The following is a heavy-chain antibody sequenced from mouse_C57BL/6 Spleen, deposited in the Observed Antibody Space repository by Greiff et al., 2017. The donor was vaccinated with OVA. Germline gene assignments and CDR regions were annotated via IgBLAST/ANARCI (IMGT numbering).Heavy chain of an antibody. J-gene: IGHJ4*01. D-gene: IGHD1-1*01. CDR2: IYPGDGDT. CDR3: ASYGSSYAVMDY. V-gene: IGHV1-82*01. CDR1: GYAFSSSW. Sequence: QVQLKESGPELVKPGASVKISCKASGYAFSSSWMNWVKQRPGKGLEWIGRIYPGDGDTNYNGKFKGKATLTADKSSSTAYMQLSSLTSEDSAVYFCASYGSSYAVMDYWGQGTSVTVSS.